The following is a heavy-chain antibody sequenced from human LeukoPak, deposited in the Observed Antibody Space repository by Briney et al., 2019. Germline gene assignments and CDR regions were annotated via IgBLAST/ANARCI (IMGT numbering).Heavy chain of an antibody. D-gene: IGHD5-18*01. CDR1: GFTFSSYG. Sequence: GGSLRPSCAASGFTFSSYGMSWVRQAPGKGLEWVSAISGSGGSTYYADSVKGRFTISRDNSKNTLYLQMNSLRAEDTAVYYCAKSVDTAMGGYWGQGTLVTVSS. J-gene: IGHJ4*02. CDR2: ISGSGGST. CDR3: AKSVDTAMGGY. V-gene: IGHV3-23*01.